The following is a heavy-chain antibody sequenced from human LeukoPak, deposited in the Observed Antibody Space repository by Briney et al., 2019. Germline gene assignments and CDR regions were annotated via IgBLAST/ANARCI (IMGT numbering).Heavy chain of an antibody. CDR1: GFTFTNYG. J-gene: IGHJ4*02. CDR3: VLGSPFDY. Sequence: GGSLRLSCAASGFTFTNYGLTWVRQAPGKGLEWVSYISSSSRSIYYADSVKGRFTISRDNANNSLSLQMNSLRDEDTAVYYCVLGSPFDYWGQGTLVTVSS. CDR2: ISSSSRSI. V-gene: IGHV3-48*02. D-gene: IGHD3-10*01.